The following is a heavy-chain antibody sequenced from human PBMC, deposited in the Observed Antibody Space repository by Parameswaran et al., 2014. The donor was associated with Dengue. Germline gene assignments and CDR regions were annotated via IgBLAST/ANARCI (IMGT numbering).Heavy chain of an antibody. V-gene: IGHV3-48*03. Sequence: VRQMPGKGLEWVSYISSSGSTIYYADSVKGRFTISRDNAKNSLYLQMNSLRAEDTAVYYCARDDYGGNGNSGPWGQGTLVTVSS. D-gene: IGHD4-23*01. CDR2: ISSSGSTI. J-gene: IGHJ5*02. CDR3: ARDDYGGNGNSGP.